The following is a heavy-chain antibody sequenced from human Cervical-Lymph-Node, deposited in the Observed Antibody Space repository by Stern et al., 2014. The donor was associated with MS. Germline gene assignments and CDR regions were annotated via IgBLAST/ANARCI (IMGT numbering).Heavy chain of an antibody. Sequence: EVQLVESGGGLVQPGGSLRLSCAASGFSFDSYWMSWVRQAPGQGLEWVANIRKDAGDKTYVDSVKGRFTVSRDNAKNSLYLQLDSLRVDDTAVYYCARLEYTSWSRGFDSWGQGTLVTVSS. D-gene: IGHD6-6*01. V-gene: IGHV3-7*01. CDR3: ARLEYTSWSRGFDS. J-gene: IGHJ4*02. CDR1: GFSFDSYW. CDR2: IRKDAGDK.